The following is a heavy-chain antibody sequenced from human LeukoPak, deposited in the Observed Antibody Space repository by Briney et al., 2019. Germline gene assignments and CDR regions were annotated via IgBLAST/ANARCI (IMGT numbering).Heavy chain of an antibody. J-gene: IGHJ4*02. V-gene: IGHV3-7*01. CDR1: GFTVSSNY. CDR3: ARGIPIVVVPAAMVPDY. CDR2: IKQDGSEK. D-gene: IGHD2-2*01. Sequence: AGGSLRLSCAASGFTVSSNYMSWVRQAPGKGLEWVANIKQDGSEKYYVDSVKGRFTISRDNAKNSLYLQMNSLRAEDTAVYYCARGIPIVVVPAAMVPDYWGQGTLVTVSS.